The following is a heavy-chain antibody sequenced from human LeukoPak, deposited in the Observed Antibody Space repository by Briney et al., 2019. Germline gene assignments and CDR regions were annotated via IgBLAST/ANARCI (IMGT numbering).Heavy chain of an antibody. CDR3: ARDTETWDYYDSSGYSPPHV. D-gene: IGHD3-22*01. CDR1: GFTFSDYY. CDR2: ISSSGSTI. J-gene: IGHJ6*04. V-gene: IGHV3-11*04. Sequence: GGSLRLSCAASGFTFSDYYMSWIRQAPGKGLEWVSYISSSGSTIYYADSVKGRFTISRDNAKNSLYLQMNSLRAEDTAVYYCARDTETWDYYDSSGYSPPHVWGKGTTVIISS.